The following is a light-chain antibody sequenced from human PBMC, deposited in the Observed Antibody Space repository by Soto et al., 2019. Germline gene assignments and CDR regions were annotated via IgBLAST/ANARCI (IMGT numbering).Light chain of an antibody. V-gene: IGLV1-40*01. CDR2: HNT. J-gene: IGLJ1*01. CDR3: QSYDSSLSPNYV. CDR1: SSNIGAGYD. Sequence: QSALTQPPSVSGAPGQRVTISCTGSSSNIGAGYDVHWYQQLPGTAPKLLIYHNTNRPSGVPDRFSGSKSGTSASLAITGLQAEDEADYHCQSYDSSLSPNYVFGTGTKLTVL.